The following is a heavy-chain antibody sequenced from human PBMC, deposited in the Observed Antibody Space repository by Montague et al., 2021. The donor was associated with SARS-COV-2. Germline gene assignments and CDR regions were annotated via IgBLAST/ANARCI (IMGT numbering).Heavy chain of an antibody. Sequence: SLRLSCAASGFTFSSYSMNWVRQAPGKGLEWVSSISSSSSYIYYADSVKGRFTISRDNAKNSLYLQMNSLRAEDTAVYYCARDTEHTVATNWFDPWGQGTLVTVSS. J-gene: IGHJ5*02. CDR2: ISSSSSYI. CDR1: GFTFSSYS. CDR3: ARDTEHTVATNWFDP. V-gene: IGHV3-21*01. D-gene: IGHD4-17*01.